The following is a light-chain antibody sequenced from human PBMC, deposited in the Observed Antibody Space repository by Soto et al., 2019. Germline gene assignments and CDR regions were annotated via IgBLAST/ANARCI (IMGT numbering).Light chain of an antibody. CDR3: CSYAGSSTLYV. Sequence: QSVLTQPPSASGTPGQRVTISCSGSSSNIGSNTVNWYQQLPGTAPKLLIYSNNQRPSGVPDRFSGSKSGNTASLTISGLQAEDEADYYCCSYAGSSTLYVFGTGTKVTVL. J-gene: IGLJ1*01. CDR1: SSNIGSNT. V-gene: IGLV1-44*01. CDR2: SNN.